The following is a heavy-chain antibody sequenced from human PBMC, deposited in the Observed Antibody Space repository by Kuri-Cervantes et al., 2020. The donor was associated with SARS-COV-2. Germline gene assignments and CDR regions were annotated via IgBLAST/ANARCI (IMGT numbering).Heavy chain of an antibody. J-gene: IGHJ4*02. V-gene: IGHV4-59*12. CDR1: GGSISSYY. CDR3: ASLASQQLGVDY. CDR2: IYYSGST. D-gene: IGHD6-13*01. Sequence: SETLSLTCTVSGGSISSYYWSWIRQPPGKGLEWIGYIYYSGSTNYNPSLKSRVTISVDTSKNQFSLKLSSVTAADTAVYYCASLASQQLGVDYWGRGTLVTVSS.